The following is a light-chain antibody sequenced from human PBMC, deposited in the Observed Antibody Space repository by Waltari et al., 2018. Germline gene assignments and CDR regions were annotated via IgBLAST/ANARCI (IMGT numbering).Light chain of an antibody. CDR1: QSVGRP. J-gene: IGKJ1*01. CDR2: CAS. Sequence: EIVLTQSPGTLSLSPGQTATLSCRASQSVGRPLAWYQQKSGRAPSLPIYCASIRATGIPDMLIGSGSGTDFSRPIREVEPEDFAVYHCQHYLRLPVTFGQGTKVEI. CDR3: QHYLRLPVT. V-gene: IGKV3-20*01.